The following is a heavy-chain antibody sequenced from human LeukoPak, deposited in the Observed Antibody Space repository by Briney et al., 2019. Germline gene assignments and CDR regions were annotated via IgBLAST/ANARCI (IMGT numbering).Heavy chain of an antibody. Sequence: PSETLSLTCTVSGGSISSGGDHWSWIRQHPGKGLEWIGNIYYSGSTYYNPSLKSRVTISVDTSKNQFSLKLSSVTAADMAVYYCARAFSSGAFSSGYYYFDCWGQGTLVTVSS. D-gene: IGHD3-22*01. J-gene: IGHJ4*02. CDR3: ARAFSSGAFSSGYYYFDC. CDR2: IYYSGST. CDR1: GGSISSGGDH. V-gene: IGHV4-31*03.